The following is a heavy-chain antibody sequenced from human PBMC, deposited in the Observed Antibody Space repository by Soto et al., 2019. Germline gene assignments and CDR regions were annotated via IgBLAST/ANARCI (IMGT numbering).Heavy chain of an antibody. CDR1: GYTFSRYG. V-gene: IGHV1-18*01. CDR3: ARDEYGGDSGYAMDV. Sequence: QAQLVQAGAEVRKPGASVMVSCKASGYTFSRYGISWVRQAPGQGLAGMGWINPHNGDTAYARNLQGRVSMTTDTSTYAAHMELTNLRSDNTAVYYGARDEYGGDSGYAMDVWGQGTPVTVSS. J-gene: IGHJ6*02. CDR2: INPHNGDT. D-gene: IGHD2-21*02.